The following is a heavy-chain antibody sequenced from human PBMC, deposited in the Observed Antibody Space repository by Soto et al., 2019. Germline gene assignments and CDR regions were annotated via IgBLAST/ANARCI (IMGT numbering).Heavy chain of an antibody. V-gene: IGHV4-39*01. CDR2: IYYGGNT. J-gene: IGHJ6*03. CDR3: ARHNNGWCHNVNCRFYYYMAV. CDR1: GGSISSYNFY. D-gene: IGHD2-21*01. Sequence: QLQLQESGPGLVKPSETLSLTCTVSGGSISSYNFYWGWIRQTPGKGLEWIGSIYYGGNTYYNPSLESRVTISVDTSKSQFSLKMTSVTAADTAVYYCARHNNGWCHNVNCRFYYYMAVWGKGTTVTVSS.